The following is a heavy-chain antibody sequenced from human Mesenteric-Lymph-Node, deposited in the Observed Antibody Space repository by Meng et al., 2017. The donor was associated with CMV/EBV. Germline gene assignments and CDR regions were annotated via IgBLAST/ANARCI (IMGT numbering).Heavy chain of an antibody. CDR1: GFTFSSYW. CDR2: ISWDGGST. V-gene: IGHV3-43*01. J-gene: IGHJ5*02. D-gene: IGHD3-3*01. CDR3: AKDIGITIFGRLDP. Sequence: GESLKISCAASGFTFSSYWMHWVRQAPGKGLEWVSLISWDGGSTYYADSVKGRFTISRDNSKNSLYLQMNSLRTEDTALYYCAKDIGITIFGRLDPWGQGTLVTVSS.